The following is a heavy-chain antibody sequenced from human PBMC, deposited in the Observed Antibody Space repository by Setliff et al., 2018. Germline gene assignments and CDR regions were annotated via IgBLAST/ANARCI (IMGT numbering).Heavy chain of an antibody. CDR2: INHSAST. V-gene: IGHV4-34*01. J-gene: IGHJ6*03. Sequence: KPSETLSLTCAAYGGTFSDYYWTWIRQPPGKGLEWIGEINHSASTNYNPSLKSRVTISLDTSNNQFSLSLSSVTAADTAVYYCARMSGFQYMDVWGKGTTVTVSS. CDR1: GGTFSDYY. D-gene: IGHD3-3*01. CDR3: ARMSGFQYMDV.